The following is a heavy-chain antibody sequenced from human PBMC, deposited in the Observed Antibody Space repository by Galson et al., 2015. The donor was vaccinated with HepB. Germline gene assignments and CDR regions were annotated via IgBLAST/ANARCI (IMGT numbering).Heavy chain of an antibody. CDR3: ARTDCTGGICARPFDY. CDR2: TYYRSRWYK. J-gene: IGHJ4*02. D-gene: IGHD2-8*02. Sequence: CAISGDSVSSNSVAWDWIRQSPSRGLEWLARTYYRSRWYKDYAVSVKSRVSINPDTSKNQFSLQLNSVTPEDTAVYYCARTDCTGGICARPFDYWGQGILATVSS. CDR1: GDSVSSNSVA. V-gene: IGHV6-1*01.